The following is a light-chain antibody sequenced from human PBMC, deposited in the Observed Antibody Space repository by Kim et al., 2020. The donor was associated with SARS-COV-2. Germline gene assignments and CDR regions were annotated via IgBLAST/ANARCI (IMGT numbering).Light chain of an antibody. J-gene: IGLJ3*02. CDR2: EDR. V-gene: IGLV3-1*01. CDR1: KLGDKY. CDR3: QAWDRSTWV. Sequence: SYELTQPPSVSVSAGQTASITCSGDKLGDKYASWYQLKPGQSPLLVIFEDRKRPSGIPERFSGSNSGNTATLTISGTQAMDEAEYYCQAWDRSTWVFGGGTQLTVL.